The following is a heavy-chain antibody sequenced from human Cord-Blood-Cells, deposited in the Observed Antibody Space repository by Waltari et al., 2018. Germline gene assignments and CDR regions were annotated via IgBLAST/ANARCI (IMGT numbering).Heavy chain of an antibody. D-gene: IGHD3-16*01. V-gene: IGHV1-69*01. CDR1: GGTFSSYA. CDR3: ARGGDLMSTVDY. CDR2: IIPIFGTA. J-gene: IGHJ4*02. Sequence: QVQLVQSGAEVKKPGSSVKVSCKASGGTFSSYAISWVRQAPGQGLEWMGGIIPIFGTADYAQKFQGRVTITADESPSTAYMELSSLRSEDTAGYYCARGGDLMSTVDYWGQGTLVTVSS.